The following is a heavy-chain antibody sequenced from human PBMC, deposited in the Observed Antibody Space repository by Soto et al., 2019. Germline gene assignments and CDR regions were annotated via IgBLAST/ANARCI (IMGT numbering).Heavy chain of an antibody. CDR1: GGSISSGGYS. V-gene: IGHV4-30-2*01. CDR2: IYHGGYT. Sequence: PSETLSLTCAVSGGSISSGGYSWSWIRQPPGKGLEWIGYIYHGGYTYYNPSLKSRVTISVDRSENQFSLKLSSVTAADTAVYYCARAHYGDYGYGMDVWGQGTTVTVSS. CDR3: ARAHYGDYGYGMDV. J-gene: IGHJ6*02. D-gene: IGHD4-17*01.